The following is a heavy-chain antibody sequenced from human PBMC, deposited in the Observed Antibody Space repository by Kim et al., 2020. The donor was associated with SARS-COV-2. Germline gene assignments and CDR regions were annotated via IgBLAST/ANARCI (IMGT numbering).Heavy chain of an antibody. D-gene: IGHD6-19*01. V-gene: IGHV3-23*03. CDR2: IYSGGSST. CDR3: AKVRYSSGWY. CDR1: GFTFSSYA. Sequence: GGSLRLSCAASGFTFSSYAMSWVRQAPGKGLEWVSVIYSGGSSTYYADSVKGRFTISRDNSKNTLYLQMNSLRAEDTAVYYCAKVRYSSGWYWGQGTLVT. J-gene: IGHJ4*02.